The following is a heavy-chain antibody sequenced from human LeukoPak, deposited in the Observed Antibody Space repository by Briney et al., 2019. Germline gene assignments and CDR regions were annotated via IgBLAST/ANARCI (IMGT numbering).Heavy chain of an antibody. CDR1: GFTFSSYE. D-gene: IGHD3-10*01. Sequence: PGGSLRLSCAASGFTFSSYEMNWVRQAPGKGLEWVSYISSSGSTIYYADSVKGRFTISRDNAKNSLYLQMNSLRAEDTAVYYCARGSGSYGLVFDYWGQGTLVTVSS. CDR3: ARGSGSYGLVFDY. V-gene: IGHV3-48*03. CDR2: ISSSGSTI. J-gene: IGHJ4*02.